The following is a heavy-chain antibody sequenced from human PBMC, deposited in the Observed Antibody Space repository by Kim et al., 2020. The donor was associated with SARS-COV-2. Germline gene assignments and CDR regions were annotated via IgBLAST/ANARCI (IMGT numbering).Heavy chain of an antibody. CDR1: GYSFTSYW. D-gene: IGHD3-22*01. V-gene: IGHV5-51*01. J-gene: IGHJ4*02. Sequence: GESLQISCKGSGYSFTSYWIGWVRQMPGKGLEWMGIIYPGDSDTRYSPSFQGQVTISADKSISTAYLQWSSLKASDTAMYYCARHGRYRKYYYDSADYWGQGTLVTVSS. CDR2: IYPGDSDT. CDR3: ARHGRYRKYYYDSADY.